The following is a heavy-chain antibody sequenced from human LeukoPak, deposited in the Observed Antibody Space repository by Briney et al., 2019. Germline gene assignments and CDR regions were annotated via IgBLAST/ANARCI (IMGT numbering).Heavy chain of an antibody. D-gene: IGHD6-13*01. V-gene: IGHV3-23*01. CDR3: AKDQQQLRASYYGMDV. CDR1: GFTFSSYA. CDR2: ISGSGGST. J-gene: IGHJ6*02. Sequence: GGSLRLSCAASGFTFSSYAMSWVRQAPGKGLEWVSAISGSGGSTYYADSVKGRFTISRDNSKNTLYLQMNSLRAEDTAVYYCAKDQQQLRASYYGMDVWGQGTTVTVSS.